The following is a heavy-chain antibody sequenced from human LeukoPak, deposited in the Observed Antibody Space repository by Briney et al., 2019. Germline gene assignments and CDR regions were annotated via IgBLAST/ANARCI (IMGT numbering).Heavy chain of an antibody. V-gene: IGHV3-30-3*01. CDR2: ISYDGSNK. J-gene: IGHJ4*02. Sequence: PGGSLRLSCAASGFTFSSYAMHWVRQAPGKGLEWVAVISYDGSNKYYADSVKGRFTISRGNSKNTLYLQMNSLRAEDTAVYYCARELRFLEWLSVDYWGQGTLVTVSS. CDR1: GFTFSSYA. CDR3: ARELRFLEWLSVDY. D-gene: IGHD3-3*01.